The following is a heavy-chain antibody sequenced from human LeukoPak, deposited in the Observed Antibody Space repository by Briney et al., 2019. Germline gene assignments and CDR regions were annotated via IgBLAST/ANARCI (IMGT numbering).Heavy chain of an antibody. CDR3: AREHDDYSNYLVLGY. J-gene: IGHJ4*02. CDR1: GGSISSSSYY. V-gene: IGHV4-39*07. Sequence: SETLSLTCTVSGGSISSSSYYWGWIRQPPGKGLEWIGSIYYSGSTYYNPSLKSRVTISVDTSKNQFSLKLSSVTAADTAVYYCAREHDDYSNYLVLGYWGQGTLVTVSS. CDR2: IYYSGST. D-gene: IGHD4-11*01.